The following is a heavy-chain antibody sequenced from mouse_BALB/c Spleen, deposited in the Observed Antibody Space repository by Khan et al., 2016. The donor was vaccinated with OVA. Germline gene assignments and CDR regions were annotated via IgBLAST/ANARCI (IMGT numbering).Heavy chain of an antibody. Sequence: VQLQESGTELARPGASVKLSCKASGYTFTSYWMQWVKQRPGQGLEWIGAIYPGDGNTRYTQKFKGKATLTADKSYSTAYMQLSSLASEDSGVYFCVRGRITRGYFDYWGQGTTLTVSS. CDR1: GYTFTSYW. D-gene: IGHD1-1*01. V-gene: IGHV1-87*01. CDR3: VRGRITRGYFDY. CDR2: IYPGDGNT. J-gene: IGHJ2*01.